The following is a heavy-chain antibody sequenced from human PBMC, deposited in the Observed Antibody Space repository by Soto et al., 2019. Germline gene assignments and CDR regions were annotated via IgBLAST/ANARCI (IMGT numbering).Heavy chain of an antibody. V-gene: IGHV1-69*06. CDR2: IIPMFGTA. CDR3: ASAPIVVVPGALDYSYDMDV. J-gene: IGHJ6*02. Sequence: QVQLVQSGAEVKKPGSSVKVSCKASGGTFSSYAISWVRQAPGQGLEWMGGIIPMFGTANYAQKFQGRVTSTADKSTTTAYMELSSLRSEDTAVYYCASAPIVVVPGALDYSYDMDVWSQGTTVTVSS. CDR1: GGTFSSYA. D-gene: IGHD2-2*01.